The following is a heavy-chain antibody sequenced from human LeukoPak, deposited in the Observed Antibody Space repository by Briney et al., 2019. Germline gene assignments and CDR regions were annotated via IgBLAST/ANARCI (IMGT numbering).Heavy chain of an antibody. D-gene: IGHD1-26*01. Sequence: GGSLRLSCAASGFTVSSNYMSWVRQAPGKGLEWVSVIYSGGSTYYADYVKGRFTISRHNSKNTLYLQMNSLRAEDTAVYYCARVVGATRSGIDYWGQGTLVTVSS. CDR1: GFTVSSNY. V-gene: IGHV3-53*04. CDR2: IYSGGST. CDR3: ARVVGATRSGIDY. J-gene: IGHJ4*02.